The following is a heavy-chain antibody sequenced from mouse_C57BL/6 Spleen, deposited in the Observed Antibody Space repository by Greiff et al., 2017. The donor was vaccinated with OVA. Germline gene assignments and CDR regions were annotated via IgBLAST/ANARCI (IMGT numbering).Heavy chain of an antibody. V-gene: IGHV5-17*01. D-gene: IGHD1-1*01. CDR1: GFPFSAYG. Sequence: EVQLVESGGGLVKPGGSLKLSCAASGFPFSAYGLHWVRQPPEKGLEWVAYISSGSITIYYADTVKGRFTISRDNAKNTLFRQMTSLRSEDTAMYYCARAGDYGSSSMDYWGQGTSVTVSS. CDR2: ISSGSITI. J-gene: IGHJ4*01. CDR3: ARAGDYGSSSMDY.